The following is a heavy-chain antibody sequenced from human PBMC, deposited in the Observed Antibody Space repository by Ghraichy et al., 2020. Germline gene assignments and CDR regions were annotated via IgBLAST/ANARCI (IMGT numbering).Heavy chain of an antibody. D-gene: IGHD2-8*01. CDR2: IDSGGSS. J-gene: IGHJ6*03. V-gene: IGHV3-23*01. Sequence: GESLNISCAASGFTFSTYAMTWVRQAPGKGLEWVLSIDSGGSSYYADSVRGRFTISRDNSKNTLYLQMNSLRAEDTAVYYCAKDAFNHGLWNEYMDVWGKGTTVTVSS. CDR3: AKDAFNHGLWNEYMDV. CDR1: GFTFSTYA.